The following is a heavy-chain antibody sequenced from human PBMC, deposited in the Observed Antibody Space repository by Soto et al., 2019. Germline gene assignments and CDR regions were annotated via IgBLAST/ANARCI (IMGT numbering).Heavy chain of an antibody. Sequence: SETLSLTCTVSGGSISSGGYYWSWIRQHPGKGLEWIGYIYYSGSTYYNPSLKSRVTISVDTSKNQFSLKLSSVTAADTAVYYCARGEQLVHDAFDIWGQGTRVTVSS. V-gene: IGHV4-31*03. CDR3: ARGEQLVHDAFDI. CDR2: IYYSGST. D-gene: IGHD6-6*01. J-gene: IGHJ3*02. CDR1: GGSISSGGYY.